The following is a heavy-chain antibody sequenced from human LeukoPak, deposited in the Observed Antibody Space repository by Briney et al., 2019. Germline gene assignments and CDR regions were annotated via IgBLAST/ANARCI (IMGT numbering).Heavy chain of an antibody. CDR1: GYTFTGYH. CDR2: ISYDGSNK. J-gene: IGHJ4*02. Sequence: SCKASGYTFTGYHMHWVRQAPGKGLEWVAVISYDGSNKYYADSVKGRFTISRDNSKNTLYLQMNSLRAEDTAVYYCAKDRSTYYYDSSGYYPDAFDIWGQGTLVTVSS. V-gene: IGHV3-30*18. CDR3: AKDRSTYYYDSSGYYPDAFDI. D-gene: IGHD3-22*01.